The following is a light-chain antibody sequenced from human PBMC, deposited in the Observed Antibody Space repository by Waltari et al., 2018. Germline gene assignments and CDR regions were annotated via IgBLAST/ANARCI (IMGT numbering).Light chain of an antibody. CDR1: RLGDRY. CDR2: QDT. CDR3: QAWDNYTAV. V-gene: IGLV3-1*01. Sequence: SYELTQPPSVSVSPGQTASITCSGDRLGDRYAYGYQQKPGQSPVLVIYQDTKRPSGIPERFSGSNAGNTATLTISGTQAMDAADYYCQAWDNYTAVFGGGTKLTVL. J-gene: IGLJ3*02.